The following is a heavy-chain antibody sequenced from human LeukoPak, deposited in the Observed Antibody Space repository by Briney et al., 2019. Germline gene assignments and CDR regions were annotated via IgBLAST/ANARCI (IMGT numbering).Heavy chain of an antibody. J-gene: IGHJ5*02. V-gene: IGHV2-5*01. Sequence: ASGPTLVNPTQTLTLTCSFSGFSLSTSGMGLAWIRQPPGKALEWLALIYWNDDNLYSPSLKSRLTIAKDTSKNQVVLTMTNMDPVDTATYYCAHRRGYNWFDPWGQGTLVTVSP. CDR2: IYWNDDN. CDR1: GFSLSTSGMG. CDR3: AHRRGYNWFDP.